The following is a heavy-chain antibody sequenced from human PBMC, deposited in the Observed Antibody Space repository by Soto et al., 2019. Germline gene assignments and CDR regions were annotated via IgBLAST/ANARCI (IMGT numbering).Heavy chain of an antibody. D-gene: IGHD3-3*01. CDR3: ARDNARFLEWLLSYGMDV. V-gene: IGHV3-30-3*01. CDR1: GFTFSSYA. CDR2: ISYDGSNK. J-gene: IGHJ6*02. Sequence: LGGSLRLSCAASGFTFSSYAMHWVRQAPGKGLEWVAVISYDGSNKYYADSVKGRFTISRDNSKNTLYLQMNSLRAEDTAVYYCARDNARFLEWLLSYGMDVWGQGTTVTVSS.